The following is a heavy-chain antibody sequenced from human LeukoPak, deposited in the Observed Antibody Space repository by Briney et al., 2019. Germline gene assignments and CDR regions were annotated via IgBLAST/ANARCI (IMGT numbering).Heavy chain of an antibody. CDR3: ARGVGSGWDYYYYMDV. CDR1: GGSFSGFY. D-gene: IGHD3-10*01. Sequence: SETLSLTCAVYGGSFSGFYWSWIRQPPGKGLEWIGSIYYSGSTYYNPSLKSRVTISVDTSKNQFSLKLSSVTAADTAVYYCARGVGSGWDYYYYMDVWGKGTTVTVSS. J-gene: IGHJ6*03. V-gene: IGHV4-34*01. CDR2: IYYSGST.